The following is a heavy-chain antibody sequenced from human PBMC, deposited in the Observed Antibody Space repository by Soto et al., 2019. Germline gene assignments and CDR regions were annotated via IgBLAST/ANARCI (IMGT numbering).Heavy chain of an antibody. J-gene: IGHJ4*02. CDR3: AKDPLSESYIYFDS. CDR2: VGSSGHYT. V-gene: IGHV3-23*01. Sequence: EVQLLESGGGLVQPGGSLRVSCAASGFTFSNYAMSWLRHVPGKGLEWVSTVGSSGHYTYYADSVKGRFTISRDNSKNTLYLQMNSLGAEDTAVYYCAKDPLSESYIYFDSWGQGTQVTVSS. D-gene: IGHD1-26*01. CDR1: GFTFSNYA.